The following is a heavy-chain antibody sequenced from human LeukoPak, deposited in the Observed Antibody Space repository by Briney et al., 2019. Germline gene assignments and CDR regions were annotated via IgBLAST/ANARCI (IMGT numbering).Heavy chain of an antibody. V-gene: IGHV1-2*02. CDR2: INPNSGGT. CDR3: ARDWEVDTAMVIGY. Sequence: ASVKVSCKASGYTFTGYYMHGVRQAPGQGLEWMGWINPNSGGTNYAQKFQGRVTMTRDTSISTAYMELSRLRSDDTAVYYCARDWEVDTAMVIGYWGQGTLVTVSS. CDR1: GYTFTGYY. D-gene: IGHD5-18*01. J-gene: IGHJ4*02.